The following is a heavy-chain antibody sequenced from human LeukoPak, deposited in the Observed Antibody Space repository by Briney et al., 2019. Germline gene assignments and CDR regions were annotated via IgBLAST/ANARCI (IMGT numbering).Heavy chain of an antibody. J-gene: IGHJ4*02. CDR3: ARGGTTTGTYDLESYFDH. Sequence: GGSLRLSCPASGFTVSNNYMNWVRQAPGKGLEWISCIYAGGTTYYAGSVDGRFTISRDSSKNTLYLQMNSLRAEDTAVYYCARGGTTTGTYDLESYFDHWGQGTLVTVSS. CDR1: GFTVSNNY. CDR2: IYAGGTT. D-gene: IGHD4-17*01. V-gene: IGHV3-66*01.